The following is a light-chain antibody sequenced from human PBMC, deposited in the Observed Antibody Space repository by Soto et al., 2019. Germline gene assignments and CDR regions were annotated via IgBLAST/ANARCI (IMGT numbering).Light chain of an antibody. J-gene: IGKJ2*01. CDR2: AAS. CDR3: QHLHDYRYT. V-gene: IGKV1-9*01. Sequence: DIQLTQSPSFLSASVGDRVTITCRASQAISSSLAWYQHNPGKAPKLLSYAASTLQNGVPSSFRGSGAGTEFTLTLRSLQPEDFANYYCQHLHDYRYTFGQGTKVEIK. CDR1: QAISSS.